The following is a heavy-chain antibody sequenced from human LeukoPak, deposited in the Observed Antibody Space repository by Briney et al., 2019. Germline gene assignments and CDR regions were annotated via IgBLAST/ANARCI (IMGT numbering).Heavy chain of an antibody. D-gene: IGHD6-13*01. CDR3: ARALRQQLVTGWFDP. Sequence: PSETLSLTCTVSGDSISSYYWSWIRQPPGGGLEWVGYIYHSGSTSYNPSLKSRVTISVDTSKNQFSLKLISVTAADTAVYYCARALRQQLVTGWFDPWGQGTLVTVSS. CDR2: IYHSGST. J-gene: IGHJ5*02. V-gene: IGHV4-59*01. CDR1: GDSISSYY.